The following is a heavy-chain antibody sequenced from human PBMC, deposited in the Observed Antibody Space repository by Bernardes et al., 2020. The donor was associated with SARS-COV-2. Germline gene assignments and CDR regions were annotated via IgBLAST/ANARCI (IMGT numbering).Heavy chain of an antibody. J-gene: IGHJ4*02. CDR1: GFTFSSYS. CDR2: ISSSSSYI. Sequence: GGSLRLSCAASGFTFSSYSMNWVRQAPGKGLEWVSSISSSSSYIYYADSVKGRFTISRDNAKNSLYLQMNSLRAEDTAVYYCARDKRLMITTFDYWGQGTLVTVSS. D-gene: IGHD3-16*01. V-gene: IGHV3-21*01. CDR3: ARDKRLMITTFDY.